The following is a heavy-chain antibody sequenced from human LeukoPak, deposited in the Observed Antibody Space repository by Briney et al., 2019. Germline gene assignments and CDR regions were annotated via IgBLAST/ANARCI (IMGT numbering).Heavy chain of an antibody. CDR2: ISSSGSTI. CDR1: GFTFSDYY. CDR3: AREYWPYYFDY. J-gene: IGHJ4*02. Sequence: GGPLRLSCAAPGFTFSDYYMSWIRQAPGKGLEWVSYISSSGSTIYYADSVKGRFTISRDNAKNSLYLQMNSLRAEDTAVYYCAREYWPYYFDYWGQGTLVTVSS. V-gene: IGHV3-11*04. D-gene: IGHD2-8*02.